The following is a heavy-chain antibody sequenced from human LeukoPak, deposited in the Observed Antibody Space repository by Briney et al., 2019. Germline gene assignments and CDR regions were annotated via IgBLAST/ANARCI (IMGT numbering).Heavy chain of an antibody. CDR1: GYTFTSYD. J-gene: IGHJ3*02. V-gene: IGHV7-4-1*02. Sequence: ASVKVSCKASGYTFTSYDINWVRQAPGQGLEWMGWINTNTGKPTYAQGFTGRFVFSLDTSVSTAYLQINSLKAEDTAVYYCAEQTIFGVVTIPLGAFDIWGQGTMVTASS. CDR2: INTNTGKP. D-gene: IGHD3-3*01. CDR3: AEQTIFGVVTIPLGAFDI.